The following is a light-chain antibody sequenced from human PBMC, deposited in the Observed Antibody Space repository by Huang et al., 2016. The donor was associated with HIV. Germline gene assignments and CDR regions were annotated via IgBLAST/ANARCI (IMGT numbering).Light chain of an antibody. Sequence: DIQVTQSPSSLSASVGDRVNITCQASQDISNYLNWYKQKPGKAPKLLIYDASNLETGVPSRFSGSGSGTEFTFTISSLQPEDFATYYCQQYDNLVLTFGGGTKVEIK. CDR1: QDISNY. J-gene: IGKJ4*01. V-gene: IGKV1-33*01. CDR2: DAS. CDR3: QQYDNLVLT.